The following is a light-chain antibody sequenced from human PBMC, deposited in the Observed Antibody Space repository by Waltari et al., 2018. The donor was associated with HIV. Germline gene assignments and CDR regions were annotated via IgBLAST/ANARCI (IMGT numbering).Light chain of an antibody. CDR1: SSNIGANSG. Sequence: QSVLTQPPSVSAAPGQRVTISCTGSSSNIGANSGVNWYQHVPGTAPRVLIHDNDNRPSGVPDRFSASRSGTSASLAIGGLHSEDEAVYYCHSYDSSLSSWVFGGGTTVTV. CDR2: DND. CDR3: HSYDSSLSSWV. J-gene: IGLJ3*02. V-gene: IGLV1-40*01.